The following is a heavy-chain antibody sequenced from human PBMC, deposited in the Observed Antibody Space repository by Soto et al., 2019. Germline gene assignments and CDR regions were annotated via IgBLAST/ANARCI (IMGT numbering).Heavy chain of an antibody. CDR3: ARAQVRGGGFDY. CDR1: GGSISSGGYY. J-gene: IGHJ4*02. CDR2: IYYSGST. D-gene: IGHD3-10*01. V-gene: IGHV4-31*03. Sequence: QVQLQESGPGLVKPSQTLSLTCTVSGGSISSGGYYWSWIRQHPGKGLEWIGYIYYSGSTYCNPSLKSRDTISGDTSKNQGSLKLGSVAAADTAGYYCARAQVRGGGFDYWGQGTLVTVSS.